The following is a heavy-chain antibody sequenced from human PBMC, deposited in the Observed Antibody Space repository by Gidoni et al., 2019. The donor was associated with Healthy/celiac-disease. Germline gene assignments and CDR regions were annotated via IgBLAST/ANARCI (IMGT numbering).Heavy chain of an antibody. D-gene: IGHD2-2*01. CDR2: IWYDGSNK. Sequence: QVQLVESGGGVVQPGRSLRLSCAASGFTFSSYGMHWVRQAPGKGLEWVAVIWYDGSNKYYADSVKGRFTISRDNSKNTLYLQMNSLRAEDTAVYYCARDGRLPAATRPAFDIWGQGTMVTVSS. CDR3: ARDGRLPAATRPAFDI. CDR1: GFTFSSYG. J-gene: IGHJ3*02. V-gene: IGHV3-33*01.